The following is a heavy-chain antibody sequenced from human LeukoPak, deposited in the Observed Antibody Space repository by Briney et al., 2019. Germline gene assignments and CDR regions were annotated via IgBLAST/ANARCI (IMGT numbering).Heavy chain of an antibody. J-gene: IGHJ5*02. CDR2: MNPNSGNT. V-gene: IGHV1-8*01. D-gene: IGHD3-22*01. CDR3: ARARSGCSGYLCLPKNWFDP. Sequence: ASVKVSCKASGYTFTSYDINWVRQATGQGLEWMGWMNPNSGNTGYAQKFQGRVTMTRNTSISTAYMELSSLRSEDTAVYYCARARSGCSGYLCLPKNWFDPWGQGTLVTVSS. CDR1: GYTFTSYD.